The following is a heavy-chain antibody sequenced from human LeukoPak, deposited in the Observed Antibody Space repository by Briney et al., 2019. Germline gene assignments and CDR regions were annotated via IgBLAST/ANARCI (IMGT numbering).Heavy chain of an antibody. CDR1: GFSFSSYA. CDR3: AKQESYTVTTDY. J-gene: IGHJ4*02. Sequence: GGSLRLSCAASGFSFSSYAMSWVRQAPGKGLEWVSSISGSGGSTYYADSVQGRFTISRDNSKNTLYLQMNSLRAEDTAVYYCAKQESYTVTTDYWGQGTLVTVSS. D-gene: IGHD4-11*01. CDR2: ISGSGGST. V-gene: IGHV3-23*01.